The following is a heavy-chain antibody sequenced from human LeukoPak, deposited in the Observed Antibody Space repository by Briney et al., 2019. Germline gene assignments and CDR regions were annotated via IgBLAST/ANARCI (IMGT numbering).Heavy chain of an antibody. CDR2: IRSKANSYAT. CDR3: ARGRGYGGVR. Sequence: PGGSLRLSCAASGFTFSGSAIHWVRQASGKGLEWVGRIRSKANSYATSSAASVKGRFTISRDDSKNTAYLQMSSLKTEDTAVYYCARGRGYGGVRWGQGTLVTVSS. V-gene: IGHV3-73*01. CDR1: GFTFSGSA. J-gene: IGHJ4*02. D-gene: IGHD4-23*01.